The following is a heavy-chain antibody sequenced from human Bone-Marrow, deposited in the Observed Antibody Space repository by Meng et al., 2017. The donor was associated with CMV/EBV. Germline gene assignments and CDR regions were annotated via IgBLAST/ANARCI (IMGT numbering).Heavy chain of an antibody. CDR2: IIPIFGTA. V-gene: IGHV1-69*05. J-gene: IGHJ4*02. D-gene: IGHD6-13*01. Sequence: SVKVSCKASGGTFSSYAISWVRQAPGQGLEWMGGIIPIFGTANYAQKFQGRVTITTDESTSTAYMELSSLRSEDTAVYYCARGSSSWYVTSSFDYWGQGTLVTVSS. CDR1: GGTFSSYA. CDR3: ARGSSSWYVTSSFDY.